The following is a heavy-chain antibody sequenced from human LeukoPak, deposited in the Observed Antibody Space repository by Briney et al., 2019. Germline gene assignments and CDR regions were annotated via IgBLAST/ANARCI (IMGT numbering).Heavy chain of an antibody. Sequence: PSETLSLTCGVSGGSFTSNWWGWVRQPPGKGLEWIGSIYDSGSTYYNPSLKSRVTISVDTSKNQFSLKLNSVTAADTAVYYCARHYGPWGQGTLVTVSS. J-gene: IGHJ5*02. CDR1: GGSFTSNW. CDR3: ARHYGP. CDR2: IYDSGST. D-gene: IGHD3-10*01. V-gene: IGHV4-39*01.